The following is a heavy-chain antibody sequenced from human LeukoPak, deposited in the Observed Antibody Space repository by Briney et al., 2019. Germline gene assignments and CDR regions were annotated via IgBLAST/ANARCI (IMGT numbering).Heavy chain of an antibody. Sequence: ASVKVSCKASGYTFTSYGISWVRQAPGQGLEWMGWISAYNGNTNYAQKLQGRVTMTTDTSTSTAYMELRSLRSDDTAVYYCARIKVGKRYSSGWYSYYYYYYMDVWGKGTTVTVSS. D-gene: IGHD6-19*01. J-gene: IGHJ6*03. CDR1: GYTFTSYG. V-gene: IGHV1-18*01. CDR3: ARIKVGKRYSSGWYSYYYYYYMDV. CDR2: ISAYNGNT.